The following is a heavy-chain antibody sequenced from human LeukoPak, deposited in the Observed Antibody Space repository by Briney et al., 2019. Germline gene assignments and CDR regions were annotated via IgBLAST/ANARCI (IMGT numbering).Heavy chain of an antibody. D-gene: IGHD2-8*01. CDR3: AKGGARDVWYFAY. J-gene: IGHJ4*02. V-gene: IGHV3-30*02. Sequence: GGSLSLSCAASGFIFSSFGIHWVRQTPGKGLEWVAFVRFDGGEKYHADSVKGRFTVSKDNSKNTLYLQINSLRPEDTAVYYCAKGGARDVWYFAYWGLGVRVTV. CDR1: GFIFSSFG. CDR2: VRFDGGEK.